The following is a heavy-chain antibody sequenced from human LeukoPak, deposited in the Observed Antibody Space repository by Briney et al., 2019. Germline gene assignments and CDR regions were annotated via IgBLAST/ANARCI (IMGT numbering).Heavy chain of an antibody. V-gene: IGHV1-69*05. CDR3: ARVPNHYYDSSGYSDY. CDR1: GGTFSSYA. J-gene: IGHJ4*02. D-gene: IGHD3-22*01. CDR2: IIPIFGTA. Sequence: ASVKVSCKASGGTFSSYAISWVRQAPGQGLEWMGRIIPIFGTANYAQKFQGRVTITTDESTSTAYMELSSLRSEDTAVYYCARVPNHYYDSSGYSDYWGQGTPVTVSS.